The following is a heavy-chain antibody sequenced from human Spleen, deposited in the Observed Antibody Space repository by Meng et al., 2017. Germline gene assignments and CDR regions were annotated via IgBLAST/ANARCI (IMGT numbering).Heavy chain of an antibody. Sequence: SETLSLTCTVSGGSISSGSYYWSWIRQPAGKGLEWIGRIYTSGSTNYNPSLKSRVTISVDTSKNQFSLKLSSVTAADTAVYYCARARVGATTYNWFDPWGQGTLVTVSS. CDR2: IYTSGST. J-gene: IGHJ5*02. CDR1: GGSISSGSYY. V-gene: IGHV4-61*02. D-gene: IGHD1-26*01. CDR3: ARARVGATTYNWFDP.